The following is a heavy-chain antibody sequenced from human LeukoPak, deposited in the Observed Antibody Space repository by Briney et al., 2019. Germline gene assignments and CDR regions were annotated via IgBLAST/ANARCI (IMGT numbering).Heavy chain of an antibody. V-gene: IGHV3-48*02. CDR1: GFIFSTYN. Sequence: GSLRLSCAASGFIFSTYNMNWIRQAPGKGLEWLSSISSGSNTIAYADSVKGRFTISRDNAENSLFLQMNSLRDEDTAVCFCARDRFPRTTRAMDSWGQGTLVTVSS. CDR3: ARDRFPRTTRAMDS. CDR2: ISSGSNTI. D-gene: IGHD3-3*01. J-gene: IGHJ4*02.